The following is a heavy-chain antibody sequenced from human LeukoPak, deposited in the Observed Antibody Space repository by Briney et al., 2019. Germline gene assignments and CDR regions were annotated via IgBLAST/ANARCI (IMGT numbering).Heavy chain of an antibody. D-gene: IGHD3-9*01. Sequence: ASVKVSCKASGYTFTGYYMHWVRQAPGQGLEWMGWINPNSGGTNYAQKFQGRVTMTRDTSISTAYMELSRLRSDDTAVYYCARDESYYDILTGYYNHWFDPWGQGTLVTVSS. CDR3: ARDESYYDILTGYYNHWFDP. J-gene: IGHJ5*02. CDR2: INPNSGGT. V-gene: IGHV1-2*02. CDR1: GYTFTGYY.